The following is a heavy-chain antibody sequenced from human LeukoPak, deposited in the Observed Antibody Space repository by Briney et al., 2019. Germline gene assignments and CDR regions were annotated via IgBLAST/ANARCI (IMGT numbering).Heavy chain of an antibody. J-gene: IGHJ4*02. V-gene: IGHV4-4*07. D-gene: IGHD6-19*01. CDR1: GGSISSYY. CDR3: ARGYGAGHYFDY. Sequence: SETLSLTCNVSGGSISSYYWSWIRQPAGKGLEWIGRIYSSGSTNYNPSLKSRVSMSVDTSKNQFSLNLSFVTAADTAVYYCARGYGAGHYFDYWGQDTSVTVSS. CDR2: IYSSGST.